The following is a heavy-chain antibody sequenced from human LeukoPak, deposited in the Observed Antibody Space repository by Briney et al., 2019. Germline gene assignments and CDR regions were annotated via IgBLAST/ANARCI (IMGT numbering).Heavy chain of an antibody. D-gene: IGHD3-10*01. CDR1: GGSFSGYY. V-gene: IGHV4-34*01. J-gene: IGHJ4*02. CDR2: INQSGST. CDR3: ATRGKFRDY. Sequence: SETLSLTCAVYGGSFSGYYWSWIRQPPGKGLEWSGEINQSGSTNYNPSRKSRVTISVDTSKNQFSLKLSSVPAADTAVYYCATRGKFRDYWGQGTLVTVSS.